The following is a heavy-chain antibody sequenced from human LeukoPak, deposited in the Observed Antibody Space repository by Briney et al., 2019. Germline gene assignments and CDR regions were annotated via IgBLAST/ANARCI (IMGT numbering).Heavy chain of an antibody. CDR3: ARAGGGSTAAVDY. V-gene: IGHV3-11*05. CDR2: ISSSGTYT. CDR1: GFTFSDYY. Sequence: GVSLRLSCAASGFTFSDYYMSWIRQAPGKGLEGVSYISSSGTYTNFADSVKGRFTISRDNAKISLYLQMNSLRAEDTAVYYCARAGGGSTAAVDYWGQGTLVTVSS. J-gene: IGHJ4*02. D-gene: IGHD2-2*01.